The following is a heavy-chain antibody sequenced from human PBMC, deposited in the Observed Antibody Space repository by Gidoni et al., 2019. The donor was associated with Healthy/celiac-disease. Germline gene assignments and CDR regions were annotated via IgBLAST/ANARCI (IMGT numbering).Heavy chain of an antibody. CDR2: ISGSGGST. V-gene: IGHV3-23*01. CDR1: GFTFSSYA. CDR3: AKDGPRGTMVRGVIIGWFDP. Sequence: EVQLLESGGGLVQPGGSLRLSCAASGFTFSSYAMSWVRQAPGKGLEWVSAISGSGGSTYYADSVKGRFTISRDNSKNTLYLQMNSLRAEDTAVYYCAKDGPRGTMVRGVIIGWFDPWGQGTLVTVSS. D-gene: IGHD3-10*01. J-gene: IGHJ5*02.